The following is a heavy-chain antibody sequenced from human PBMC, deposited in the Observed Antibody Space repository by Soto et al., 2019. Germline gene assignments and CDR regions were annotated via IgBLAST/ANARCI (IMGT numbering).Heavy chain of an antibody. CDR2: ISGSGGST. Sequence: SGGSLRLSCAASGFTFSSYAMSWVRQAPGKGLEWVSAISGSGGSTYYADSVKGRFTISRDNSKNTLYLQMNSLRAEDTAVYYCAKGGLGYSSSWYYYYGMDVWGQGTTVTVSS. CDR1: GFTFSSYA. J-gene: IGHJ6*02. D-gene: IGHD6-13*01. CDR3: AKGGLGYSSSWYYYYGMDV. V-gene: IGHV3-23*01.